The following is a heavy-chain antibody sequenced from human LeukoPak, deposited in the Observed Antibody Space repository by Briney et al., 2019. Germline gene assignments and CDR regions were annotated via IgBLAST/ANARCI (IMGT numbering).Heavy chain of an antibody. CDR3: ARVVAGTEKIDY. Sequence: GASVKVSCKASGYTFTSYGNSWVRQAPGQGLEWMGWISAYNGNTNYAQKLQGRVTMTTDTSTSTGYGGLRSLRSDDTAVYYCARVVAGTEKIDYWGQGTLVTVSS. V-gene: IGHV1-18*04. J-gene: IGHJ4*02. CDR1: GYTFTSYG. D-gene: IGHD6-19*01. CDR2: ISAYNGNT.